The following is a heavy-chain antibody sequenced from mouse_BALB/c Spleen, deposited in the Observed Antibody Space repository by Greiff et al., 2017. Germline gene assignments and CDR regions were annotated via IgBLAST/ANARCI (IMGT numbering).Heavy chain of an antibody. Sequence: EVKLVESGGGLVQPGGSRKLSCAASGFTFSSFGMHWVRQAPEKGLELVAYISSGSSTIYYADTVKGRFTISRDNPKNTLFLQMTSLRSEDTAMYYCAREGIYYYGSPWFAYWGQGTLVTVSA. D-gene: IGHD1-1*01. CDR2: ISSGSSTI. CDR3: AREGIYYYGSPWFAY. V-gene: IGHV5-17*02. CDR1: GFTFSSFG. J-gene: IGHJ3*01.